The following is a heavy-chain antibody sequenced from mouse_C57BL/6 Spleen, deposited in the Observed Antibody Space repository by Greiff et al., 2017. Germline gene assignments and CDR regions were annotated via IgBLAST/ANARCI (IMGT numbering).Heavy chain of an antibody. CDR1: GYTFTSYW. V-gene: IGHV1-69*01. CDR2: IDPSDSYT. J-gene: IGHJ4*01. CDR3: ARSATVVGAMDY. D-gene: IGHD1-1*01. Sequence: QVQLKQPGAELVMPGASVKLSCKASGYTFTSYWMHWVKQRPGQGLEWIGEIDPSDSYTNYNQKFKGKSTLTVDKSSSTAYMQLSSLTSEDSAVYYCARSATVVGAMDYWGQGTSVTVSS.